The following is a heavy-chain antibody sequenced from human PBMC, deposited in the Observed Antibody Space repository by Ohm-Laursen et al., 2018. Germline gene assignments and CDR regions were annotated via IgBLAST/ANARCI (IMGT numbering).Heavy chain of an antibody. V-gene: IGHV1-2*02. D-gene: IGHD3-10*01. Sequence: ASVKVSCKASGYTFTGYYMHWVRQAPGQGLEWMGWINPNSGGTNYAQKFQGRVTMTRDTSTSTVYMELSSLRSEDTAVYYCARDHVRGVCAYWGQGTLVTVSS. J-gene: IGHJ4*02. CDR2: INPNSGGT. CDR3: ARDHVRGVCAY. CDR1: GYTFTGYY.